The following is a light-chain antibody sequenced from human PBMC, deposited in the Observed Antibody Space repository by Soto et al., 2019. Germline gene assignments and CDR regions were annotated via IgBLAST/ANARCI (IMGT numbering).Light chain of an antibody. CDR2: GNS. CDR3: AAWDDNLSGFDV. Sequence: QSVLTQPPSVSGAPGQRVTISCTGSSSNIGAGYDVHWYQQLPGTAPKLLIYGNSNRPSGVPDRFSGSKSGTSASLAITGLQAEDEADYYCAAWDDNLSGFDVFGTGTKLTVL. V-gene: IGLV1-40*01. J-gene: IGLJ1*01. CDR1: SSNIGAGYD.